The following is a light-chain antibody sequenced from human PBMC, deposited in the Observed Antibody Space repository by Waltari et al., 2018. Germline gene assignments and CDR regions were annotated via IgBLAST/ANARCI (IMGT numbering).Light chain of an antibody. J-gene: IGLJ2*01. CDR1: SSDVGNYNL. Sequence: QSALTQPASVSGSPGQSITISCTGTSSDVGNYNLVSWYQKHPGKAPKLMIYEVNKRPSGASNRFACSKSGNTASLTISGLQAEDEADYYCSSYAGSNTYMIFGGGTKLTVL. CDR3: SSYAGSNTYMI. V-gene: IGLV2-23*02. CDR2: EVN.